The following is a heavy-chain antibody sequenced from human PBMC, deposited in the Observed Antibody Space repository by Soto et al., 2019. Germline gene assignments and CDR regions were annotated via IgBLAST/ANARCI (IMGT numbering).Heavy chain of an antibody. Sequence: QVQLVESGGGVVQPGRSLRLSCAASGFTFSSYGMHWVRQAPGKGLEWVAVISYDGSNKYYADSVKGRFTISRDNSKNTLYLEMNSLGAEDTAVYYCAKTTAQGAFDIWGQGTMVTVSS. V-gene: IGHV3-30*18. CDR1: GFTFSSYG. CDR3: AKTTAQGAFDI. D-gene: IGHD1-1*01. CDR2: ISYDGSNK. J-gene: IGHJ3*02.